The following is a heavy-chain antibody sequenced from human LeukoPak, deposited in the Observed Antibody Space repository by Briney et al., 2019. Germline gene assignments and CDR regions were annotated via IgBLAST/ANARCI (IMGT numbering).Heavy chain of an antibody. J-gene: IGHJ3*02. CDR2: IYYSGST. CDR3: VGVLDNPGHAFDI. D-gene: IGHD3-16*01. Sequence: RTSETLSLTCTVSGGSISSSSYYWSWIRQPPGKGLEWIGYIYYSGSTNYNPSLNSRVTISIDMSENQFSLKLSSVTAADTAMYARVGVLDNPGHAFDIWGQGTMVTVSS. CDR1: GGSISSSSYY. V-gene: IGHV4-61*05.